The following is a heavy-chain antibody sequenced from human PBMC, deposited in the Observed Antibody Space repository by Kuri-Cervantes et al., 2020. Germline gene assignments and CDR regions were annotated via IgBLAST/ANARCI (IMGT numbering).Heavy chain of an antibody. CDR2: IYYSGST. D-gene: IGHD3-22*01. J-gene: IGHJ4*02. Sequence: GSLRLSCAASGFTFDDYAMHWVRQAPGKGLEWIGYIYYSGSTNYNPSLKSRVTISVDTSKNQFSLKLSSVTAADTAVYYCARVLGDDSSGYCLDYWGQGTLVTVSS. CDR3: ARVLGDDSSGYCLDY. CDR1: GFTFDDYA. V-gene: IGHV4-59*01.